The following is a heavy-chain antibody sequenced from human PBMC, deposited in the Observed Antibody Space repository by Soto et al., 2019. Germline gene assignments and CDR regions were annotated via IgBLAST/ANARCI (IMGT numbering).Heavy chain of an antibody. J-gene: IGHJ4*02. V-gene: IGHV3-33*01. CDR3: ARAAGTVYFDY. CDR1: GFTFSSYG. CDR2: IWYDGSNK. D-gene: IGHD6-19*01. Sequence: GGSLRLSCAASGFTFSSYGMHWVRQAPGKGLEWVAVIWYDGSNKYYADSVKGRFTISRDNSKNTLYLQMNSLRAEDTAVYYCARAAGTVYFDYWGQGTLVTVSS.